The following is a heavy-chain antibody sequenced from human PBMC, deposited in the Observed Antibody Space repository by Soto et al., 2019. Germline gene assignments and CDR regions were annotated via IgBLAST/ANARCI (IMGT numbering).Heavy chain of an antibody. CDR3: TTVFSRPAAVAAAGTPFDY. D-gene: IGHD6-13*01. CDR2: IKSKTDGGTT. V-gene: IGHV3-15*01. CDR1: GFTFSNAW. J-gene: IGHJ4*02. Sequence: GGSLRLSCAASGFTFSNAWMSWVRQAPGKGLEWVGRIKSKTDGGTTDYAAPVKGRFTISRDDSKNTLYLQMNSLKTDDAAFYYSTTVFSRPAAVAAAGTPFDYWGQGTLVTVSS.